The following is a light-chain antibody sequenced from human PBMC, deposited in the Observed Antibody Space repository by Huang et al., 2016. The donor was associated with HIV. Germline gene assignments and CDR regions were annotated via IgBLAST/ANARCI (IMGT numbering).Light chain of an antibody. CDR3: QQYYSSPQT. Sequence: DIVMSQTPDSLAVSLGERATLHCKSSRSVYASSTGRDYLAWFQQRPGQPPQLLLFWSTTREAGVPDRCSGRGSGTDYTLTIANLKAEDAAIYYCQQYYSSPQTFGQGTSMEI. V-gene: IGKV4-1*01. CDR1: RSVYASSTGRDY. J-gene: IGKJ1*01. CDR2: WST.